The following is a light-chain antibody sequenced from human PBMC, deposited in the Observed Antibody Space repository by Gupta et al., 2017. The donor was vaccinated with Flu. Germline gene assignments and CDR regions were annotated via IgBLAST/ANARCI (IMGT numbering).Light chain of an antibody. CDR2: AAS. J-gene: IGKJ5*01. V-gene: IGKV1-39*01. CDR3: QQSDSIPNT. Sequence: PSSLSASVGDRVTITCRASQRISSYLNWYQQKPGKAPKLLIYAASSLQSGVPSRFSGSGSGTDFTLTISRLQPEDFGTYYCQQSDSIPNTFGQGTRLEIK. CDR1: QRISSY.